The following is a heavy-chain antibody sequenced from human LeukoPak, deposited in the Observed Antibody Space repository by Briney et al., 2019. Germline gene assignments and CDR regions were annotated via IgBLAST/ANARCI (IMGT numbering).Heavy chain of an antibody. J-gene: IGHJ6*03. D-gene: IGHD1-26*01. CDR2: ISGGSSFT. V-gene: IGHV3-21*01. CDR3: ARDPYSGNYGAYYYYYMDV. Sequence: PGGSLRLSCAASGFSFSSFSMNWVRQAPGKGLEWVSYISGGSSFTCYVDSVKGRFTISRDNAKNSLYLQMNSLRAEDTAEYYCARDPYSGNYGAYYYYYMDVWGKGTTVTVSS. CDR1: GFSFSSFS.